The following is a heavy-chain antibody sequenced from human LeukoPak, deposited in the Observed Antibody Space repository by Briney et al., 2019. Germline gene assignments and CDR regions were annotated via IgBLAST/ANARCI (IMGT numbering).Heavy chain of an antibody. V-gene: IGHV1-2*02. CDR1: GYTFTGYY. CDR2: INPNSGDT. Sequence: ASVKVSCKASGYTFTGYYLHWVRQAPGQGLEWMGWINPNSGDTKFAQTFQGRVTMTRDTSITAAYMELRSLKSDDTAVYYCAREDVNTEVYYYYGMDVWGQGTTVTVS. CDR3: AREDVNTEVYYYYGMDV. J-gene: IGHJ6*02. D-gene: IGHD3-16*01.